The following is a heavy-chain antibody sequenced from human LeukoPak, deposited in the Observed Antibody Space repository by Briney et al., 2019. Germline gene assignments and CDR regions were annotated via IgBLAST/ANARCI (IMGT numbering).Heavy chain of an antibody. J-gene: IGHJ5*02. D-gene: IGHD2-2*02. Sequence: SETLSLTCTVSGASISDYHWNWIRQSPGKGLEWIGYIYYTGSTKYNPSLNSRVTISVDTSKSQFSLKLTSMTAADTAVYYCARDASQYRSGPSCYTRGWFDPWGQGALVTVSS. V-gene: IGHV4-59*01. CDR2: IYYTGST. CDR1: GASISDYH. CDR3: ARDASQYRSGPSCYTRGWFDP.